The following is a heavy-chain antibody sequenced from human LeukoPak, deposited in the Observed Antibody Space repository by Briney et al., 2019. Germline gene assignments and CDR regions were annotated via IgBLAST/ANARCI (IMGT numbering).Heavy chain of an antibody. D-gene: IGHD6-6*01. J-gene: IGHJ5*02. Sequence: SETLSLTCTVSGGSVKSPTSYWSWIRQPPGKGLEWIGNVYYIGTTSYNSSLKSRVSISVDTSKNQFSLEAASVTAEDTAVYYCARNTSSSPWFDPWGQGTLVTVSS. V-gene: IGHV4-61*01. CDR3: ARNTSSSPWFDP. CDR2: VYYIGTT. CDR1: GGSVKSPTSY.